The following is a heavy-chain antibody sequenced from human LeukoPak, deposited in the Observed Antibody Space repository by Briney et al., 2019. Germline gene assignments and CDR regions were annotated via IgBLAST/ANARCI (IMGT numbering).Heavy chain of an antibody. D-gene: IGHD6-6*01. CDR2: ISGSGGST. V-gene: IGHV3-23*01. J-gene: IGHJ4*02. CDR1: GFTFSSYA. Sequence: PGGSLRLSCAASGFTFSSYAMSWVRQAPGKGLEWVSAISGSGGSTHYADSVKGRFTISRDNSKNTLYLQMNSLRAEDTAVYYCASAQAARRFLFDYWGQGTLVTVSS. CDR3: ASAQAARRFLFDY.